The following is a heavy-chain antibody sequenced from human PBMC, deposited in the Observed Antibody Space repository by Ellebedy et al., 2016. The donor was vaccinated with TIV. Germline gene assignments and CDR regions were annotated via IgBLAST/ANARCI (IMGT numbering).Heavy chain of an antibody. V-gene: IGHV3-23*01. J-gene: IGHJ4*02. Sequence: GESLKISCAAPGITFSSHAISWVRQTPGKGLEWVSAISGSGGSTYYADSVKGRFTISRDNSKNTLYLQMNSLRAEDTAVYYCAKDHYESSGYYFPTHFDYWGQGTLVTVSS. CDR1: GITFSSHA. CDR3: AKDHYESSGYYFPTHFDY. CDR2: ISGSGGST. D-gene: IGHD3-22*01.